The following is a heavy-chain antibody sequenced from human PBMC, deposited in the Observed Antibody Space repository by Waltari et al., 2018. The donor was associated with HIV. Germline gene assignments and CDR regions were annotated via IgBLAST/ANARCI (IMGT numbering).Heavy chain of an antibody. CDR3: ARTSVYYDSSGPWYFDY. CDR2: IYPGDPDT. J-gene: IGHJ4*02. Sequence: EVQLLQSGAEVKKPGESLKISCKASGYSFTTYWIGWVRQMPGKGLEWMGSIYPGDPDTRYSPSFQGQVIISVDKAISTAYLQWSSLMASDTAVYYCARTSVYYDSSGPWYFDYWGQGTLVTVSS. V-gene: IGHV5-51*01. CDR1: GYSFTTYW. D-gene: IGHD3-22*01.